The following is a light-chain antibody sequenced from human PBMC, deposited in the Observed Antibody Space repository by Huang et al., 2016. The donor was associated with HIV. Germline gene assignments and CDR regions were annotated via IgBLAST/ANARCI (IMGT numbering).Light chain of an antibody. J-gene: IGKJ1*01. CDR2: AAS. CDR3: LQDYNYPRT. Sequence: AIQMTQSPSSLSASVGDRVTVTCRASQGIGNDLGWYQQKPGKAPKLLIYAASRLQSGVPSRFSGSGSGTDFTLTISSPQPEDFATYYCLQDYNYPRTFGQGTKVEIK. CDR1: QGIGND. V-gene: IGKV1-6*01.